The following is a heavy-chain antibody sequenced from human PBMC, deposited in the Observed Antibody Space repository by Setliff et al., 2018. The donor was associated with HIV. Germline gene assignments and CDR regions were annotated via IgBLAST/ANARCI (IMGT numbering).Heavy chain of an antibody. V-gene: IGHV1-3*01. J-gene: IGHJ4*02. CDR3: ARDGAYVWGTYRYQGFDH. CDR1: GYIFSNFA. Sequence: ASVKVSCKASGYIFSNFAMHWVRQVPGSRLEWMGWINAGDGNTKYSQNIQGRVTITRDTSATTVYMELSRLRSEDTAVYYCARDGAYVWGTYRYQGFDHWGQGTLVTVS. D-gene: IGHD3-16*02. CDR2: INAGDGNT.